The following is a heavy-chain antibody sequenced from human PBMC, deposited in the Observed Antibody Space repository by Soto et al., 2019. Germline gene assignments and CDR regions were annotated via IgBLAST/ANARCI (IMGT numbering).Heavy chain of an antibody. CDR1: GFTFSSYA. CDR2: ISGSGGST. D-gene: IGHD6-13*01. Sequence: GGSLRLSCAASGFTFSSYAMSWVRQAPGKGLEWVSAISGSGGSTYYADSVKGGITISIDNSKNTLYLQMNSLRAEDTAVYSCAKERYDSSSWQPFDYWGQGTLVTVSS. V-gene: IGHV3-23*01. J-gene: IGHJ4*02. CDR3: AKERYDSSSWQPFDY.